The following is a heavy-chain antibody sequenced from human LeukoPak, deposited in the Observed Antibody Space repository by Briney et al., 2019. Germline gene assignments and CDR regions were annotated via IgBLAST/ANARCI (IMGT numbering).Heavy chain of an antibody. V-gene: IGHV4-59*01. CDR3: ARISGYSYDLGAFDI. Sequence: SETLSLTCTVSGGSISSYYWSWIRQPPGKGLEWIGYIYYSGSTNYNPSLKSRVTISVDTSKNQFSLKLSSVTAADTAVYYCARISGYSYDLGAFDIWGQGTMVTVSS. CDR2: IYYSGST. J-gene: IGHJ3*02. CDR1: GGSISSYY. D-gene: IGHD5-18*01.